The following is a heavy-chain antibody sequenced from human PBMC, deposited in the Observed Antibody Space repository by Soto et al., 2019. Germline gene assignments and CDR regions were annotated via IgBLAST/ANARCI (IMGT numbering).Heavy chain of an antibody. Sequence: SETLSLTCVVSNFSISSGYYWGWIRQSPGKGLEWIASIYRSGTTSYNPSLKSRITINPDTSKNQFSLQLNSVTPEDTAVYYCARDPSYYDSSGYYDYWGQGTLVTVSS. CDR1: NFSISSGYY. J-gene: IGHJ4*02. CDR2: IYRSGTT. V-gene: IGHV4-38-2*02. D-gene: IGHD3-22*01. CDR3: ARDPSYYDSSGYYDY.